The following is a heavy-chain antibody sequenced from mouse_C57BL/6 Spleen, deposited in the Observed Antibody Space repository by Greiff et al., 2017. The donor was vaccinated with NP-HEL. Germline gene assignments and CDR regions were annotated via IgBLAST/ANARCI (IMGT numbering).Heavy chain of an antibody. CDR3: ALTIPGFAY. CDR1: GYTFTDYY. J-gene: IGHJ3*01. Sequence: VQLQQSGPELVKPGASVKISCKASGYTFTDYYMNWVKQSHGKSLEWIGDINPNNGGTSYNQKFKGKATLTVDKSSSTAYMELRSLTSEDSAVYYCALTIPGFAYWGQGTLVTVSA. CDR2: INPNNGGT. D-gene: IGHD1-1*02. V-gene: IGHV1-26*01.